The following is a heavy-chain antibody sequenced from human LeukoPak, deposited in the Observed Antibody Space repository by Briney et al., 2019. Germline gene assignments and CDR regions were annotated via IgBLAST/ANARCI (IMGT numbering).Heavy chain of an antibody. CDR1: GFTFSSYW. D-gene: IGHD3-22*01. J-gene: IGHJ4*02. CDR3: ARRINYYDSSGYYYVRYFDS. V-gene: IGHV3-74*01. Sequence: GGSLRLSCAASGFTFSSYWMYWVRQAPGKGPVWVARINTDGSSLNYADSVKGRFTISRDNAKNTLYLQMNSLGAGDTAVYYCARRINYYDSSGYYYVRYFDSWGQGTLVAVSS. CDR2: INTDGSSL.